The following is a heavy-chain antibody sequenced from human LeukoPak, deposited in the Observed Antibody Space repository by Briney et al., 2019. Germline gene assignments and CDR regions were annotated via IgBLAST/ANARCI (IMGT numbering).Heavy chain of an antibody. CDR3: ARDPRYSSGRNWYFDL. CDR2: IIPILGIA. Sequence: SVKVSCKASGGTFSSYAISWVRQAPGQGLEWMGRIIPILGIANYAQKFQGRVTITADKSTSTAYMELSSLRSEDTAVYYCARDPRYSSGRNWYFDLWGRGTLVTVSS. D-gene: IGHD6-19*01. J-gene: IGHJ2*01. CDR1: GGTFSSYA. V-gene: IGHV1-69*04.